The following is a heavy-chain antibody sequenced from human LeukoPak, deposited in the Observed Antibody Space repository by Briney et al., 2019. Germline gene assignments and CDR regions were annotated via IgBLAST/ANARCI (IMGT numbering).Heavy chain of an antibody. CDR3: ARDLY. Sequence: GGSLRLSCAASGFTFSSYRMNWVRPAPGKGLGWVSYISSSSRTIYYADSVKGRFTISRDNAKNALYLQMDSLRDEDTAVYYCARDLYWGQGTLVTVSS. CDR2: ISSSSRTI. CDR1: GFTFSSYR. J-gene: IGHJ4*02. V-gene: IGHV3-48*02.